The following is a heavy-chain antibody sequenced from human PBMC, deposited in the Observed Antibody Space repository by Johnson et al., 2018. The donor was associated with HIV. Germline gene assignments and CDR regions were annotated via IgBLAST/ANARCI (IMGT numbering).Heavy chain of an antibody. D-gene: IGHD1-26*01. CDR2: IYSGGST. Sequence: VQLVESGGGLVQPGGSLRLSCAASGFTVSSNYMSWVRQAPGEGLEWVSVIYSGGSTYYADSVKGRFTISRDNSKNTLYLQMNSLRAEDTALYYCARNLGATGDAFDIWGQGTKVTVSS. CDR1: GFTVSSNY. V-gene: IGHV3-66*02. J-gene: IGHJ3*02. CDR3: ARNLGATGDAFDI.